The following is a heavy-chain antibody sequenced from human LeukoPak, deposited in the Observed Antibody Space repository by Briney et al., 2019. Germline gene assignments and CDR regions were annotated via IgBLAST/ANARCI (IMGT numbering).Heavy chain of an antibody. CDR3: AKDPVAGTTSHFFHY. D-gene: IGHD6-19*01. CDR2: VSGSGGST. J-gene: IGHJ4*02. Sequence: GRSLRLSSAASGFTFTSYAMSWVRQAPGGGQEWVSAVSGSGGSTYYADSVKGRSTITRDNSKNTRYLQMNSLRAEDTAVYYCAKDPVAGTTSHFFHYWGQGTPVTVSS. CDR1: GFTFTSYA. V-gene: IGHV3-23*01.